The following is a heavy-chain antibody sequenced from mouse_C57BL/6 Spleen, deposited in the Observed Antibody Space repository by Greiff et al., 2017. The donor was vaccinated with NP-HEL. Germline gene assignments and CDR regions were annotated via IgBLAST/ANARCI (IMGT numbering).Heavy chain of an antibody. CDR1: GFSLTSYG. J-gene: IGHJ4*01. Sequence: QVQLQESGPGLVQPSQSLSITCTVSGFSLTSYGVHWVRQSPGKGLEWLGVIWRGGSTDYNAAFMSRLSITKDNSKSQVFFKMNSLQADDTAIYYCAKANYGSSPYAMDYWGQGTSVTVSS. CDR3: AKANYGSSPYAMDY. D-gene: IGHD1-1*01. V-gene: IGHV2-5*01. CDR2: IWRGGST.